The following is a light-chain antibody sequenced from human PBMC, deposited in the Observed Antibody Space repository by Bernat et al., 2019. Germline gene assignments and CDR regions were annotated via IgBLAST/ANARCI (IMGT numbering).Light chain of an antibody. J-gene: IGLJ3*02. V-gene: IGLV2-14*03. Sequence: QSALTQPASVSGSPGQSITISCTGTSSDVGGYNYFSWYQQHPGRAPKLMIYDVRDRPSGISNRFSGSKSGNTASLTISGLLAEDEADYYCSSYTSSSTLVFGGGTRLTVL. CDR1: SSDVGGYNY. CDR3: SSYTSSSTLV. CDR2: DVR.